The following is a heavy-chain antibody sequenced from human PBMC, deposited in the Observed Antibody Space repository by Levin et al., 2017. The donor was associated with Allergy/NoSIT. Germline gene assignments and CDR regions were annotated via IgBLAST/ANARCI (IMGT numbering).Heavy chain of an antibody. Sequence: GGSLRLSCAASGFTFRNYWMHWVRQVPGKGPVWVSHINPDGTDTAYADSVKGRFTISRDNARNTLYLQMSSLRGEDTAVYCCAGVQGVGQPFDYWGQGTLVTVSS. J-gene: IGHJ4*02. V-gene: IGHV3-74*01. CDR3: AGVQGVGQPFDY. D-gene: IGHD2/OR15-2a*01. CDR1: GFTFRNYW. CDR2: INPDGTDT.